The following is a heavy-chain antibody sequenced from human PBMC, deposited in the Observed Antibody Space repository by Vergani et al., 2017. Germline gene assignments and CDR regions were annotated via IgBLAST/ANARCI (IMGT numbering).Heavy chain of an antibody. CDR2: INPRGDHT. V-gene: IGHV1-46*03. D-gene: IGHD3-9*01. CDR1: GYTFSNYY. Sequence: QVQVVQSGAEVKKSGASVKVSCKTSGYTFSNYYMHWVRQAPGQGLGWMGIINPRGDHTNYAQKFQGRVTMTRDTSTSTVYMELSSLRSEDTAVYYCARGDYDILTGYQYWGQGTLVTVSA. J-gene: IGHJ4*02. CDR3: ARGDYDILTGYQY.